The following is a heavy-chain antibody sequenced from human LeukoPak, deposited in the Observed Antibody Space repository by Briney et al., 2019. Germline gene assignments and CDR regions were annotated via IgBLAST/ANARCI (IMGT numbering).Heavy chain of an antibody. Sequence: SETLSLTCAVYGGSFSGYSWSWFRLPPGKGLEWIGEINHSGSTNYNPSLSLKSRVTISVDTSKNQFSLKLSSVTAADTAVYYCAVSAAALFDPWGQGTLVTVSS. CDR3: AVSAAALFDP. D-gene: IGHD6-6*01. CDR2: INHSGST. J-gene: IGHJ5*02. V-gene: IGHV4-34*01. CDR1: GGSFSGYS.